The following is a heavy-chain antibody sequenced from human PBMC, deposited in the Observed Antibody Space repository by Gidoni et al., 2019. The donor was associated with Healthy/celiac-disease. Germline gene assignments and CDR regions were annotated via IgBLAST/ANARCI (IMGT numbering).Heavy chain of an antibody. J-gene: IGHJ4*02. D-gene: IGHD3-22*01. V-gene: IGHV3-9*01. CDR1: GFTFADYA. Sequence: EVQLVESGGGLVQPGRSLRLSCAASGFTFADYAMHWVRQAPGKGLEWVSGISWNSGSIGYADSVKGRFTISRDNAKNSLYLQMNSLRAEDTALYYCAKSFGGDYYDSSGYYLDYWGQGTLVTVSS. CDR2: ISWNSGSI. CDR3: AKSFGGDYYDSSGYYLDY.